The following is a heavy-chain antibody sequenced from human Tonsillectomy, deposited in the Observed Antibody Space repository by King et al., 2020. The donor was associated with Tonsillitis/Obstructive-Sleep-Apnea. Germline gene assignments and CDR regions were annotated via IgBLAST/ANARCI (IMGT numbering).Heavy chain of an antibody. CDR3: ARGGGVTMVQGVIPGTPFSYYYYMDV. J-gene: IGHJ6*03. Sequence: QVQLQQWGAGLLKPSETLSLPCAVYGGSFSGYYWSWIRQPPGKGLEWIGEINHSGSTNYNPSLKSRVTISVDTSKNQFSLKLSSVTAADTAVYYCARGGGVTMVQGVIPGTPFSYYYYMDVWGKGTTVTVSS. CDR1: GGSFSGYY. V-gene: IGHV4-34*01. CDR2: INHSGST. D-gene: IGHD3-10*01.